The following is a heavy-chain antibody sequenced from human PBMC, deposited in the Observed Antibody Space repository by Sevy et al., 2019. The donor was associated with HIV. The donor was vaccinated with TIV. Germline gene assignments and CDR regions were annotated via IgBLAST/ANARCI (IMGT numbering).Heavy chain of an antibody. V-gene: IGHV3-23*01. D-gene: IGHD4-17*01. CDR3: AKDMTTLYYYYMDV. J-gene: IGHJ6*03. CDR2: ISGSGGST. CDR1: GFTFSSYA. Sequence: GGSLRLSCAASGFTFSSYAMSWVRQAPGKGLEWVSAISGSGGSTYYADSVKGRFTISRNNSKNTLYLQMNSLRAEDTAVYYCAKDMTTLYYYYMDVWGKGTTVTVSS.